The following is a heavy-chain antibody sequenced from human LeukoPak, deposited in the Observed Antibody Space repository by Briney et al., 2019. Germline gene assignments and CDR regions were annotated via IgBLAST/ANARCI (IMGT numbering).Heavy chain of an antibody. D-gene: IGHD6-19*01. V-gene: IGHV3-48*01. CDR2: ISSSGNTI. J-gene: IGHJ4*02. Sequence: PGGSLRLSCAASGFTLSSYSMDWVRQAPGKGLEWVSYISSSGNTIYYADSVKGRFTISRDNVKNSLYLQMNSLRAEDTAVYYCANQAVAGEYYFDYWGQGTLVTVSS. CDR3: ANQAVAGEYYFDY. CDR1: GFTLSSYS.